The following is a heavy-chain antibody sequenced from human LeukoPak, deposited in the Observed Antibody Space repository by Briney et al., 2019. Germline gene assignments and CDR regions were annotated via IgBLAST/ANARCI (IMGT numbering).Heavy chain of an antibody. V-gene: IGHV4-34*01. CDR2: INHSGST. Sequence: PSETLSLTCAVYGGSFSGYYWSWIRQPPGKGLEWIGEINHSGSTNYNPSLKSRVTISVDTSKNQFSLKLSSVTAADTAVYYCAREPPYYDFWGGSFDYWGQGTLVTVSS. D-gene: IGHD3-3*01. J-gene: IGHJ4*02. CDR3: AREPPYYDFWGGSFDY. CDR1: GGSFSGYY.